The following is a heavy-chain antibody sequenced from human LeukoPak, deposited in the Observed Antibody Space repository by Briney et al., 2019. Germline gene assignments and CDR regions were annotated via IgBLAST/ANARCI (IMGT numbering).Heavy chain of an antibody. CDR2: IIPIFGTA. CDR3: AYGDPFHYYGMDV. Sequence: SVKVSCKASGGTFSSYAISWVRQAPGQGLEWMGGIIPIFGTANYAQKFQGGVTITADESTSTAYMELSSLRSEDTAVYYCAYGDPFHYYGMDVWGEGTTVTVSS. CDR1: GGTFSSYA. J-gene: IGHJ6*04. V-gene: IGHV1-69*13. D-gene: IGHD4-17*01.